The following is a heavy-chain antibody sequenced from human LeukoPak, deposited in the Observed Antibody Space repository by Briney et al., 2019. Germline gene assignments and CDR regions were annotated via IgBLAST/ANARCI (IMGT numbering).Heavy chain of an antibody. Sequence: PGGSLRLSCAASGFTFSSYAMSWVRQAPGKGLEWVSSISSSSSYIYYADSVKGRFTISRDNAKNSLYLQMNSLRAEDTAVYYCARDYYDSSGYYYQSAFDIWGQGTMVTVSS. D-gene: IGHD3-22*01. CDR1: GFTFSSYA. CDR3: ARDYYDSSGYYYQSAFDI. CDR2: ISSSSSYI. V-gene: IGHV3-21*01. J-gene: IGHJ3*02.